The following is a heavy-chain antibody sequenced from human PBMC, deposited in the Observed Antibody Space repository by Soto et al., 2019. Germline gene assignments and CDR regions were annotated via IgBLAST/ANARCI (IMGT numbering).Heavy chain of an antibody. Sequence: QVQLVESGGGVVQPGRSLRLSCEASGFTFRSYAMHWVRQAPGKGLEWVALISFDGSKKQYADSVKGRFTISRDNSKSTLSLQMNRLTIQDPAVYYCSRSGSPFPVDHWGQGTLVPVSS. CDR3: SRSGSPFPVDH. CDR2: ISFDGSKK. J-gene: IGHJ4*02. CDR1: GFTFRSYA. V-gene: IGHV3-30*04. D-gene: IGHD1-26*01.